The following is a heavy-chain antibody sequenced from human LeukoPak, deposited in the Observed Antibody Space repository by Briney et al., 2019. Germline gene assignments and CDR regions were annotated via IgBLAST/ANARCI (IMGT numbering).Heavy chain of an antibody. CDR2: INHSGST. CDR1: GGSFSGYY. Sequence: SETLSLTCAVYGGSFSGYYWSWIRQPPGKGLEWIGEINHSGSTNYNPSLKSRVTISINTSKNQFSLRLSSVTAADTAVYYCARGSDYGDYWGQGTLVTVSS. J-gene: IGHJ4*02. D-gene: IGHD3-3*01. CDR3: ARGSDYGDY. V-gene: IGHV4-34*01.